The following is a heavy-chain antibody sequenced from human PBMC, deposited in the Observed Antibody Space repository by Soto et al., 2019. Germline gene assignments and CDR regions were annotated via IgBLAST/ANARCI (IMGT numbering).Heavy chain of an antibody. Sequence: EVQLLESGGGLVQPGGSLRLSCAASGFTFSSYAMSWVRQAPGKGLEWVSAISGSGGSTYYADSVKGRFTISRDNSKNTLYQQMNSLRAEDTAVYYCAKGGKNSVTTFDYWGQGTLVTVSS. J-gene: IGHJ4*02. CDR3: AKGGKNSVTTFDY. CDR1: GFTFSSYA. D-gene: IGHD4-17*01. CDR2: ISGSGGST. V-gene: IGHV3-23*01.